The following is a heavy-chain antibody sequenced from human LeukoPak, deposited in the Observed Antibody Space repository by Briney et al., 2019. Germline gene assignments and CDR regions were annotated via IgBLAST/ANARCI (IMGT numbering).Heavy chain of an antibody. V-gene: IGHV3-30*04. Sequence: PGGSLRLSCAASGFSFSSFAMYWVRQAPGKGLEWVTLISYDGRNKYYADSVKGRFTVSRDNSKNTLYLQMNSLRVEDTAVYYCARVVAIAAAGPFDYWGQGTLVTVSS. CDR2: ISYDGRNK. J-gene: IGHJ4*02. D-gene: IGHD6-13*01. CDR1: GFSFSSFA. CDR3: ARVVAIAAAGPFDY.